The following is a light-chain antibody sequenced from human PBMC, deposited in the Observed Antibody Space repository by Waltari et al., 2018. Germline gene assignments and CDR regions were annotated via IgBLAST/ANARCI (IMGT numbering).Light chain of an antibody. CDR3: YSTDSSSFPL. CDR2: EDN. J-gene: IGLJ3*02. CDR1: ALPTKY. V-gene: IGLV3-10*01. Sequence: SHELTQPPSVSVSPGHTARITCSGDALPTKYIYWYQQKSGQAPVMLIYEDNKRPSGIPERFSGSSSGTLATLTVSGAVVEDEGDYYCYSTDSSSFPLFGGGTRLTVL.